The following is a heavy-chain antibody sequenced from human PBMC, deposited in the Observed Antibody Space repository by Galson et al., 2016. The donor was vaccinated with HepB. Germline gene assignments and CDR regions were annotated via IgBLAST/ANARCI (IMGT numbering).Heavy chain of an antibody. CDR2: IIPNLATP. D-gene: IGHD2/OR15-2a*01. V-gene: IGHV1-69*13. Sequence: SVKVSCKASGGNFSTYFISWVRQAPGQGLEWIGGIIPNLATPSYAQNFQGRVTMTADESTSTAYMELRNLKSDDTAMYFCASGSASTADHWGQGTLVTVSS. J-gene: IGHJ4*02. CDR3: ASGSASTADH. CDR1: GGNFSTYF.